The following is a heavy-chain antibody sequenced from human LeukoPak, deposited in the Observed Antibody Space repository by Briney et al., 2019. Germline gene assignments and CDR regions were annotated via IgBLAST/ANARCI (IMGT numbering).Heavy chain of an antibody. CDR2: IKKDGSEK. CDR3: ARAQGYFDH. V-gene: IGHV3-7*01. Sequence: GGSLRLSCAASGFTFSSYWMSWVRQAPGKGLEWVANIKKDGSEKYYADSVKGRFTISRDNAKYSLYLQVSRLRAEDTAVYYCARAQGYFDHWGQGTLVSVPS. J-gene: IGHJ4*02. CDR1: GFTFSSYW.